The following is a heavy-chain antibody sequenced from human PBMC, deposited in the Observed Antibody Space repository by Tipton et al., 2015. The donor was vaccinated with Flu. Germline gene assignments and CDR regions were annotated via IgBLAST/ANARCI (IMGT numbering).Heavy chain of an antibody. Sequence: QLVQSGAEVKKPGASVKVSCKTSGYRFTFYYMHWMRPAPGQGLEGMGWINPNTGATDYAQRFRGRVTMTRDTSISTAYMELSRRRSDDTAVYYCASYSLRRPADYSYGMDVWGQGTTVTVSS. CDR3: ASYSLRRPADYSYGMDV. CDR1: GYRFTFYY. V-gene: IGHV1-2*02. J-gene: IGHJ6*02. D-gene: IGHD4-11*01. CDR2: INPNTGAT.